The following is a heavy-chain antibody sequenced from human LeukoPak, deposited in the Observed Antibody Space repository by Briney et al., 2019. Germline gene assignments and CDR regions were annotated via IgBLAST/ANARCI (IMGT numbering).Heavy chain of an antibody. CDR3: AKDRGYTAMVTGIIDD. CDR1: GFSFSSCA. Sequence: PGRSLRLSCAASGFSFSSCAMHWVRQAPGKGLEWVAVISYDGSNKYYPDSVKGRFTISRDNSKNTLYLQMNSLRPEDTAVYFCAKDRGYTAMVTGIIDDWGQGKLVTVSS. CDR2: ISYDGSNK. D-gene: IGHD5-18*01. J-gene: IGHJ4*02. V-gene: IGHV3-30*18.